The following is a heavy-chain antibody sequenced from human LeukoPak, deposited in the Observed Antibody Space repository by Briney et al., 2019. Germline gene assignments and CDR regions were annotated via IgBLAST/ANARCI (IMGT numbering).Heavy chain of an antibody. CDR1: EFTFSSYS. V-gene: IGHV3-30*18. D-gene: IGHD7-27*01. J-gene: IGHJ4*02. Sequence: SGGSLRLSCAASEFTFSSYSMNWVRQAPGKGLEWVAVISYDGSNKYYADSVKGRFTISRDNSKNTLYLQMNSLRAEDTAVYYCAKDGVNWGSYFDSWGQGTLVTVSS. CDR2: ISYDGSNK. CDR3: AKDGVNWGSYFDS.